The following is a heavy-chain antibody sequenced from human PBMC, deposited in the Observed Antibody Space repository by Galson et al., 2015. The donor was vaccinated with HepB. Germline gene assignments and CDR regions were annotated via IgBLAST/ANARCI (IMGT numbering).Heavy chain of an antibody. D-gene: IGHD3-10*01. CDR2: IRYNARNI. Sequence: SLRLSCAASGFMFSNSGMHWVRQAPGKGLEWVAYIRYNARNIFYTDSVKGRFTISRDNFKNTVSLQMTRLRPEDTAVYYCAKDSERGLKLVQYYFDSWGPGTLVTVSS. CDR3: AKDSERGLKLVQYYFDS. J-gene: IGHJ4*02. V-gene: IGHV3-30*02. CDR1: GFMFSNSG.